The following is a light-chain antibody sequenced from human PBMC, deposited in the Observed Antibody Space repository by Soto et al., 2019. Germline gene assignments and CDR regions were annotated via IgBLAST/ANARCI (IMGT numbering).Light chain of an antibody. V-gene: IGKV1-39*01. J-gene: IGKJ5*01. CDR2: AAS. CDR1: ESISSH. CDR3: QLSYSVPIT. Sequence: DIQMTQSPSSLSASVGDRVTITCRASESISSHLNWYQQKSGRAPQLLIHAASTLQTGVPSRFSGSGSGTDFTLTIGSLQPEDFATYYCQLSYSVPITFGQGTRLEIK.